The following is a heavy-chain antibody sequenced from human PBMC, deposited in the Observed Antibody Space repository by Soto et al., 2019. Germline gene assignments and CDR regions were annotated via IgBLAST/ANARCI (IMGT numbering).Heavy chain of an antibody. Sequence: PGGSLRLSCAASGFTFSSYAMSWVRQAPGKGLEWVSAISGSGGSTYYADSVKGRFTISRDNSKNTLYLQMNSLRAEDTAVYYCASRSCGGDCYHPFDYWGQGTLVTVSS. CDR2: ISGSGGST. D-gene: IGHD2-21*02. V-gene: IGHV3-23*01. CDR3: ASRSCGGDCYHPFDY. J-gene: IGHJ4*02. CDR1: GFTFSSYA.